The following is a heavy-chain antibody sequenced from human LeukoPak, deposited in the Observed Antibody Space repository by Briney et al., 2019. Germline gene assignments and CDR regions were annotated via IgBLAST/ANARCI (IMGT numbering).Heavy chain of an antibody. J-gene: IGHJ4*02. V-gene: IGHV4-39*01. CDR1: GGSICSRYY. Sequence: SETLSLTCSVSGGSICSRYYWGWIRQTPGKGLEWIGGLYYTGSTYYNPSLKSRITISVDTSKNQFSLKLTSVTAADTAVYYCASVYSLYDNWGQGILVIVSS. CDR2: LYYTGST. CDR3: ASVYSLYDN. D-gene: IGHD6-13*01.